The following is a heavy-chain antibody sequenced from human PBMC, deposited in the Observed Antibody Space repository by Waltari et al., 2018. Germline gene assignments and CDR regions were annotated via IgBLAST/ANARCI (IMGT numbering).Heavy chain of an antibody. CDR1: GFIFRDHA. J-gene: IGHJ4*02. D-gene: IGHD2-15*01. V-gene: IGHV3-49*04. CDR2: IKSKAYGATT. Sequence: EVQLVESGGGLVQPGRSLPLSCTASGFIFRDHALSWVRQAPGKGLEWVGFIKSKAYGATTENAASVKGRFIISRDDSKSIAYLQMDSLKTEDTAVYYCARDRWYFDSWGQGTLVTVSS. CDR3: ARDRWYFDS.